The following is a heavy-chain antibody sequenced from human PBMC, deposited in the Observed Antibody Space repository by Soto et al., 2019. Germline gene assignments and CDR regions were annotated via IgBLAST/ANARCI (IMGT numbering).Heavy chain of an antibody. J-gene: IGHJ6*02. CDR2: LIPMFGTT. D-gene: IGHD3-9*01. CDR3: PSALVLTFTIFYDMDV. Sequence: QVQLVQSGAEVKTPGSSVKVSCKASGGTFSSYSINWVRQAPGQGPEWMGRLIPMFGTTDDAQRFQGRVTFTSDESTSTASMEVTILTSEDTAVYYFPSALVLTFTIFYDMDVWGQGTTVTVSS. V-gene: IGHV1-69*18. CDR1: GGTFSSYS.